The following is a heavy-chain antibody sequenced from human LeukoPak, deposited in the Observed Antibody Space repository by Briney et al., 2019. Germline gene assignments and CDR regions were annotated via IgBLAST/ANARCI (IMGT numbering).Heavy chain of an antibody. CDR2: IYTSGST. D-gene: IGHD2-2*01. V-gene: IGHV4-4*09. J-gene: IGHJ3*02. CDR3: ARQKCTSTSCLTKNAFDI. CDR1: GSISSYY. Sequence: SETLSLTCTVSGSISSYYWSWIRQPPGKGLEWIGYIYTSGSTNYNPSLKSRVTISVDTSKNQFSLDVSSVTAAGTAVYYCARQKCTSTSCLTKNAFDIWGQGTMVTVSS.